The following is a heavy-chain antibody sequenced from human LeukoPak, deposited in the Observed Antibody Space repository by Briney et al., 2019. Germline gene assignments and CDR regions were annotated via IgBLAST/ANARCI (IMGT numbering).Heavy chain of an antibody. CDR3: ARDYNWGFDY. CDR2: FGFSADIQ. D-gene: IGHD1-20*01. CDR1: GFTVSSNY. J-gene: IGHJ4*02. Sequence: GGSLRLSCAASGFTVSSNYMNWFRQAPGKGLEWVSYFGFSADIQSYADSVKGRFTISRDNAKSSLYLQMNSLRAEDTAVYFCARDYNWGFDYWGQGILVTVFS. V-gene: IGHV3-48*01.